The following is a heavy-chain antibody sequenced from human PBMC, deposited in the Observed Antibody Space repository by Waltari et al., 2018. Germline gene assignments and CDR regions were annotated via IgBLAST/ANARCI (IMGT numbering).Heavy chain of an antibody. Sequence: EVQLLESGGGLVQPGGSLRPSCAASGFTFSNYVMSWVRQAPGKGLEWVSVIYSGGTSFYADSVKGRFTISRDNSKNTLYLQMNSLRPEDTAIYYCAKPIQGLHPFDYWGQGTLVTVSS. CDR2: IYSGGTS. V-gene: IGHV3-23*03. CDR3: AKPIQGLHPFDY. CDR1: GFTFSNYV. D-gene: IGHD5-18*01. J-gene: IGHJ4*02.